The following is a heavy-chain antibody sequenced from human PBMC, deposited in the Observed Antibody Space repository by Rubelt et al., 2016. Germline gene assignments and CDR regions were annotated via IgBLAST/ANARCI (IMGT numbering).Heavy chain of an antibody. CDR1: GGSISTYY. CDR2: VDYRGIA. CDR3: ARARVWNGHLDY. V-gene: IGHV4-59*01. Sequence: QLQLQESGPGLVKPSETLSLTCTVSGGSISTYYWSWIRQPPGKGLGWIGYVDYRGIAYYNPSLRSRVTILVETSKNQFSLNLRSVTAADTALYYCARARVWNGHLDYWGQGTLVTVSS. J-gene: IGHJ4*02. D-gene: IGHD3-3*01.